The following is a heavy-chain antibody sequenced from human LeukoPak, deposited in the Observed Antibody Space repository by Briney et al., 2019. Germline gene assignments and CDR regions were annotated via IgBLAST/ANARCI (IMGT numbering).Heavy chain of an antibody. CDR3: ARLEPPYSFDY. Sequence: GESLKISCKGSGDTFTSYWINWLRQLPGKGLERMGRIDPRDSYTNYSPSFQGHVTISVDKSISTAYLQWSSLKASDTAFYYCARLEPPYSFDYWGQGTLVSVSS. D-gene: IGHD1-1*01. J-gene: IGHJ4*02. CDR2: IDPRDSYT. CDR1: GDTFTSYW. V-gene: IGHV5-10-1*01.